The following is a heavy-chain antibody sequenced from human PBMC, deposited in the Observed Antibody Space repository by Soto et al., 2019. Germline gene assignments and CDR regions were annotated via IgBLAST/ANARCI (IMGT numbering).Heavy chain of an antibody. Sequence: QLQLEESGPGLVKPSETLSLTCTVSGGSISSSSYYWGWIRQSPGKGLECIGSFYYSGSTYYSTSLKSRVTISGDTSKKQISLRLSSVTATDTAVYYCARISVASRYMDVWGKGATVTVSS. CDR3: ARISVASRYMDV. CDR2: FYYSGST. V-gene: IGHV4-39*01. CDR1: GGSISSSSYY. D-gene: IGHD5-12*01. J-gene: IGHJ6*03.